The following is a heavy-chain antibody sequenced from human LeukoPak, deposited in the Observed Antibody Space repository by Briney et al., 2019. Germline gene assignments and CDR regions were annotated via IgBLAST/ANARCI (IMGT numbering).Heavy chain of an antibody. CDR1: CGSFSGYY. CDR3: ARGRPVLRFLLSPHAHNWFDP. Sequence: SETLSLTCAVYCGSFSGYYWSWIRQPPGKGLEWIGEINHSGSTNYNPSLKSRVTISVDTSKNQFSLKLSSVTAADTAVYYCARGRPVLRFLLSPHAHNWFDPWGQGTLVTVSS. J-gene: IGHJ5*02. D-gene: IGHD3-3*01. V-gene: IGHV4-34*01. CDR2: INHSGST.